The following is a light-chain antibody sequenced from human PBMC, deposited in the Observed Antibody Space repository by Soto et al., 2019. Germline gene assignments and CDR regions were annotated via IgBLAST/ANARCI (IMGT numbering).Light chain of an antibody. CDR1: QSVSSD. Sequence: EIVMTQSPATLSVSPGERVTLSCRASQSVSSDLAWYQHKPGQAPRLLIYGASTRATTTPARFSVSGSGTEFSLSISSLQSEDFAVYYCLQYNDWPPKQYTFGQGTKLEIK. J-gene: IGKJ2*01. V-gene: IGKV3-15*01. CDR2: GAS. CDR3: LQYNDWPPKQYT.